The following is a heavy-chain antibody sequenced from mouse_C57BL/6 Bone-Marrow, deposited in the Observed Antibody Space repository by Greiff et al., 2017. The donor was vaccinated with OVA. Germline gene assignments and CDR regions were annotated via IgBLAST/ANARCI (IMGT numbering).Heavy chain of an antibody. J-gene: IGHJ2*01. D-gene: IGHD4-1*01. Sequence: EVMLVESEGGLVQPGSSMKLSCTASGFTFSDYYMAWVRQVPEKGLEWVANINYDGSSTYYLDSLKSRFIISRDNAKNILYLQMSSLKSEDTATYYCARAGDYLDYWGQGTTLTVSS. CDR2: INYDGSST. CDR1: GFTFSDYY. CDR3: ARAGDYLDY. V-gene: IGHV5-16*01.